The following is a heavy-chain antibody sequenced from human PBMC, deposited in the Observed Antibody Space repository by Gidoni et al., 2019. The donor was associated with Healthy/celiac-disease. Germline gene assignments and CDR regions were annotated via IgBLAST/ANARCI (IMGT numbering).Heavy chain of an antibody. D-gene: IGHD2-2*02. CDR3: AKPSLCSSTSCYTNYYYGMDV. V-gene: IGHV3-23*01. CDR1: GFTFSSYA. J-gene: IGHJ6*02. Sequence: EVQLLESGGGLVQPGGSLRLSCAASGFTFSSYAMSWVRQAPGKGLEWVSAISGSGGSTYYADSVKGRFTISRDNSKNTLYLQMNSLRAEDTAVYYCAKPSLCSSTSCYTNYYYGMDVWGQGTTVTVSS. CDR2: ISGSGGST.